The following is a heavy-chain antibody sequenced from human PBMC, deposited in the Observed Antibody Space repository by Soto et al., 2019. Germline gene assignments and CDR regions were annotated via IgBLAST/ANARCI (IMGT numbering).Heavy chain of an antibody. Sequence: QVQRVQSGVEVKKPGASVKVSCKASGYTFISHGISWVRQAPGQGLEWMGWISGKNGNTNYAQKLRGRVTMTTDTSTTTAYMELRSLRSDDTAVYYCAREEYRQLDHWGQGTLVTVSS. CDR1: GYTFISHG. V-gene: IGHV1-18*04. CDR3: AREEYRQLDH. J-gene: IGHJ5*02. D-gene: IGHD3-16*02. CDR2: ISGKNGNT.